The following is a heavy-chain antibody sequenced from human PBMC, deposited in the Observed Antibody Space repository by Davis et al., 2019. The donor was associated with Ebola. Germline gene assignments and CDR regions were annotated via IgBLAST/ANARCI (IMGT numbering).Heavy chain of an antibody. D-gene: IGHD6-19*01. V-gene: IGHV1-46*01. Sequence: AASVKVSCKASGYTFTSYYMHWVRQAPGIGLEWMGSFDSENGESIYAQKFQGRVTMTRDTSTSTVYMELSSLRSEDTAVYYCARGWDYWGQGTLVTVSS. CDR1: GYTFTSYY. CDR3: ARGWDY. J-gene: IGHJ4*02. CDR2: FDSENGES.